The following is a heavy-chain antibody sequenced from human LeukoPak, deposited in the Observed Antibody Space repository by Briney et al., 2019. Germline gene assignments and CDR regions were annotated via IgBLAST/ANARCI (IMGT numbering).Heavy chain of an antibody. CDR2: ISGSGGST. Sequence: GGSLRLSCAASGFTFSSYAMSWVRQAPGKGLEWVSAISGSGGSTYYADSVKGRFTISRDNSKNTLYLQMNSLRAEDTAVYYCARTYDFVWGKTLGYFDYWGQGTLVTVSS. CDR3: ARTYDFVWGKTLGYFDY. V-gene: IGHV3-23*01. CDR1: GFTFSSYA. J-gene: IGHJ4*02. D-gene: IGHD3-16*01.